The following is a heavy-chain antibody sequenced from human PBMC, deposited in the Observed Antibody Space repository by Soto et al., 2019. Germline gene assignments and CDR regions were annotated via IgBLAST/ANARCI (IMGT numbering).Heavy chain of an antibody. CDR1: GYSFTSYW. CDR2: IDPSDSYT. D-gene: IGHD6-6*01. J-gene: IGHJ4*02. Sequence: PGESLKISCKGSGYSFTSYWISWVRQMPGKGLEWMGRIDPSDSYTNYSPSFQGHVTISADKSISTAYLQWSSLKASDTAMYYCASDSSSSNSFDYWGQGTLVTVSS. CDR3: ASDSSSSNSFDY. V-gene: IGHV5-10-1*01.